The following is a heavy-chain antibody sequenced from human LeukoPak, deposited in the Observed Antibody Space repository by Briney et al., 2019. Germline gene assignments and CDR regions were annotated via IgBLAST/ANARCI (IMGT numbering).Heavy chain of an antibody. CDR3: ARGSTVGATESLGFDY. J-gene: IGHJ4*02. CDR1: GYSFTSYG. CDR2: IIANSGNT. D-gene: IGHD1-26*01. V-gene: IGHV1-18*01. Sequence: ASVKVSCKASGYSFTSYGISWVRQAPGQGLEWMGWIIANSGNTNYAQKLQGRATMTTDTSTSTAYMELRSLRSDDTAVYYCARGSTVGATESLGFDYWGQGTPVTVSS.